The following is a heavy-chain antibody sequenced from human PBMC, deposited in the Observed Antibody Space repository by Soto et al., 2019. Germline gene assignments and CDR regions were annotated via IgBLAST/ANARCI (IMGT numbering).Heavy chain of an antibody. CDR3: AKERVPDSRLNFDY. CDR1: EFTFSSHA. CDR2: LSASGGST. J-gene: IGHJ4*02. D-gene: IGHD2-21*01. Sequence: EVQMLESGGGLEQPGGSLRLSCAASEFTFSSHAMNWVRQAPGKGLEWASGLSASGGSTYYADSVKGRFTISRDNSKYLLVLQGSDRQPEDVGVEDGAKERVPDSRLNFDYWGQGILVAASS. V-gene: IGHV3-23*01.